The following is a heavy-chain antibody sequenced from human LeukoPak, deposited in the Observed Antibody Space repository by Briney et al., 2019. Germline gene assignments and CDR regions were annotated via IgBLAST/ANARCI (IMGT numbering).Heavy chain of an antibody. CDR3: AELGITMIGGV. CDR1: GFTFSNYG. D-gene: IGHD3-10*02. V-gene: IGHV3-30*18. CDR2: ISYDGSNK. Sequence: PGGSLRLSCAVSGFTFSNYGIHWVRQAPGKGLKWVALISYDGSNKYYADSVKGRFTISRDNSKNSLYLQMNSLRAEDTAVYYCAELGITMIGGVWGKGTTVTISS. J-gene: IGHJ6*04.